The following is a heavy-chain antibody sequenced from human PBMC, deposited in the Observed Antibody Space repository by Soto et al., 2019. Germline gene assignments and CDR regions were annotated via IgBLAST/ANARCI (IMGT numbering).Heavy chain of an antibody. CDR2: INPNSGGT. J-gene: IGHJ5*02. D-gene: IGHD5-18*01. CDR1: GYTFTGYY. V-gene: IGHV1-2*02. Sequence: ASVKVSCKASGYTFTGYYMHWVRQAPGQGLEWMGWINPNSGGTNYAQKFQGRVTMTRDTSTSTAYMELRSLRSDDTAVYYCARSTKWIQLWLGDNWFDPWGQGTLVTVSS. CDR3: ARSTKWIQLWLGDNWFDP.